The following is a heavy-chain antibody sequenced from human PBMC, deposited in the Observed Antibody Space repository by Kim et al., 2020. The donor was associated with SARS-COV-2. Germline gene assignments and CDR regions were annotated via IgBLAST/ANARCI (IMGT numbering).Heavy chain of an antibody. Sequence: SQTLSLTCAISGDSVSSDRTSWRWIRLSPTRGLEWLGRIYYRSEWINASALSLKSRITISPDTSKNQFSLQLNSVTPEYTAVYYCARKSVSFDYWGQGTL. CDR1: GDSVSSDRTS. J-gene: IGHJ4*02. V-gene: IGHV6-1*01. CDR3: ARKSVSFDY. CDR2: IYYRSEWIN.